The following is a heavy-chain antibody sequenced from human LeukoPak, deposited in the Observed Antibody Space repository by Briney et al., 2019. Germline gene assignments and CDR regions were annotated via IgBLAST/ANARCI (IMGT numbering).Heavy chain of an antibody. CDR1: GFTVSSNY. CDR2: IYSGGST. J-gene: IGHJ4*02. V-gene: IGHV3-66*01. CDR3: ARGLAYCGGDCYSEDY. D-gene: IGHD2-21*02. Sequence: GGSLRLSCAASGFTVSSNYMSWVRQAPGKGLEWVSVIYSGGSTYYADSVKGRFTISRDNSKNTLYLQMNSLRAEDTAVYYCARGLAYCGGDCYSEDYWGQGTLVTVSS.